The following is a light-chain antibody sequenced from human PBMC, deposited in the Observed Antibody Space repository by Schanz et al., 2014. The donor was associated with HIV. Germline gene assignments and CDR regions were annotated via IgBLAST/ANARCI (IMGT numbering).Light chain of an antibody. V-gene: IGKV2-30*02. Sequence: DVVLPQSPLSLPVTLGQPASISCRSSQSLERRDGSTYLNWFHQRPGQSPRRLIYKVSNRDSGVPDRFSGSGSGTDFTLKISRVEAEDVGFYYCMQGTHWPPYTFGQGTKLEIK. J-gene: IGKJ2*01. CDR1: QSLERRDGSTY. CDR2: KVS. CDR3: MQGTHWPPYT.